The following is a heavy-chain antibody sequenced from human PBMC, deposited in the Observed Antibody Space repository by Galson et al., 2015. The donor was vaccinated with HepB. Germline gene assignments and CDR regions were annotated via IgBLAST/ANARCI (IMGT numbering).Heavy chain of an antibody. CDR1: GFTFSGAW. J-gene: IGHJ4*02. CDR3: STVLPTVGAGEFDY. Sequence: SLRLSCAASGFTFSGAWMSWVRQAPGKGLEFVALIKSDGTTVYAAPVTGRFAISRDNSKNTQYLQMNSLKTEDTAVYFCSTVLPTVGAGEFDYWGQGVLVTVSS. D-gene: IGHD1-26*01. CDR2: IKSDGTT. V-gene: IGHV3-15*01.